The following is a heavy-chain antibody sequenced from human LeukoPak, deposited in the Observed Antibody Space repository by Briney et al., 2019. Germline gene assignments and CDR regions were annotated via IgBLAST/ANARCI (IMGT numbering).Heavy chain of an antibody. Sequence: PSETLSLTCTVSGGSITGYSWSLIRQPPGEGLEWIGENNHSGSTNYNPSLKSRVTISVDTTKNQFSLKLSSVTAADTAVYYCATLYSRGYWGQGTLVTVSS. CDR3: ATLYSRGY. V-gene: IGHV4-34*01. D-gene: IGHD3-16*01. CDR1: GGSITGYS. CDR2: NNHSGST. J-gene: IGHJ4*02.